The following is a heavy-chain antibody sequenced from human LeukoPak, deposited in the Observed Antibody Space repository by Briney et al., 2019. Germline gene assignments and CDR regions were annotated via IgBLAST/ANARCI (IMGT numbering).Heavy chain of an antibody. J-gene: IGHJ3*02. CDR1: GGSISSGGYY. CDR3: ARDLAEEDGDAFDI. D-gene: IGHD3-16*01. Sequence: SETLSLTCTVSGGSISSGGYYWSWIRQHPGKGLEWIGYIYYSGSTYYNPSLKSRVTISVDTSKNQFSLKLSSVTAADTAVYYCARDLAEEDGDAFDIWGQGTMVTVSS. CDR2: IYYSGST. V-gene: IGHV4-31*03.